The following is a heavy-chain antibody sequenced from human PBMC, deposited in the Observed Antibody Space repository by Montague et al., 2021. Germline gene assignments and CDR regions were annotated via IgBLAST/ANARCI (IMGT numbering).Heavy chain of an antibody. V-gene: IGHV3-11*06. CDR3: ARVGLTVAAGMIDY. CDR2: IGTSSSFT. J-gene: IGHJ4*02. Sequence: SRSLSFSASGFPFNNYFMSWVRQAPGKGLEWVSYIGTSSSFTRYADSVKGRFTISRDNAMNSLYLQMTAVRGEDTAVYYCARVGLTVAAGMIDYWGQGTLVTVSS. CDR1: GFPFNNYF. D-gene: IGHD6-13*01.